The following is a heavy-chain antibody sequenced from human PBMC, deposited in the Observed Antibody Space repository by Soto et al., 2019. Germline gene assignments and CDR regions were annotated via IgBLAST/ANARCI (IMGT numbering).Heavy chain of an antibody. CDR1: GLTFSNYA. CDR3: AKTDDTVVVVAATLIDS. J-gene: IGHJ4*02. V-gene: IGHV3-23*01. CDR2: ISASGAST. D-gene: IGHD2-15*01. Sequence: GGSLRLSCAVSGLTFSNYAMSWVRQAPGKGLEWVSGISASGASTYYADSVKGRFTISRDNSKNTLYLEMNSLRAEDTAVYYCAKTDDTVVVVAATLIDSWGQGTLVTVSS.